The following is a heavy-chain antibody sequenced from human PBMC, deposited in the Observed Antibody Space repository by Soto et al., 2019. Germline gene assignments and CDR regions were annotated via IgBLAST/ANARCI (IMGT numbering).Heavy chain of an antibody. V-gene: IGHV3-7*03. CDR2: IKQDGSEK. CDR3: ARDHDSSRWYGNRFDP. CDR1: GFTFSSYW. J-gene: IGHJ5*02. Sequence: GGSLRLSCAASGFTFSSYWMSWVRQAPGKGLEWVANIKQDGSEKYYVDSVKGRFTISRDNAKNPLYLQMNSLRAEDTAVYYCARDHDSSRWYGNRFDPWGQGTLVTVSS. D-gene: IGHD6-13*01.